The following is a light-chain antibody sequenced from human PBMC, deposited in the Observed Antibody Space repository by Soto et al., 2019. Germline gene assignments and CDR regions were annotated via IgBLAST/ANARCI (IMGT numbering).Light chain of an antibody. Sequence: DIQMTQSPSSLSASVGDRVTSTCRASQGISTYLIWYQQRQGKAPKLLIYASSNLVSGVPSRFTGSVSGTEFTLTISSLQPEDFATYYCQQSYRTPYTFGQGTKLETK. CDR1: QGISTY. CDR3: QQSYRTPYT. V-gene: IGKV1-39*01. CDR2: ASS. J-gene: IGKJ2*01.